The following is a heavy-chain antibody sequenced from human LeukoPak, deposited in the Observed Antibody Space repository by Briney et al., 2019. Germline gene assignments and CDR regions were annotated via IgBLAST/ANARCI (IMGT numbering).Heavy chain of an antibody. CDR3: ARVLLSKGLTYYYYGMDV. CDR1: GGTFSSYA. D-gene: IGHD3-9*01. Sequence: SVKVSCKASGGTFSSYAISWVRQAPGQGLEWMGGIIPIFGTANYAQKFQGRVTITADESTSTAYMELSSLRSEDTAVYYCARVLLSKGLTYYYYGMDVWGQGTTVTVSS. J-gene: IGHJ6*02. CDR2: IIPIFGTA. V-gene: IGHV1-69*13.